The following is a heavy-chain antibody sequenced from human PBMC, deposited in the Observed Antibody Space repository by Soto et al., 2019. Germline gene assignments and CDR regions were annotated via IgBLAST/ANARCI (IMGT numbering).Heavy chain of an antibody. CDR1: GDSVSSNSAA. V-gene: IGHV6-1*01. J-gene: IGHJ4*02. CDR3: AKDQEYNSGWYRYYFDY. Sequence: QVQLQQSGPGLVKPSQTLSLTCAISGDSVSSNSAACNWIRQSPSTGLEWLGRTYYRSKWYNDYPVSVKSRITINPDTSQNRFSRQRYSVAPEDTAVYHCAKDQEYNSGWYRYYFDYRGQGTLVTVSS. CDR2: TYYRSKWYN. D-gene: IGHD6-19*01.